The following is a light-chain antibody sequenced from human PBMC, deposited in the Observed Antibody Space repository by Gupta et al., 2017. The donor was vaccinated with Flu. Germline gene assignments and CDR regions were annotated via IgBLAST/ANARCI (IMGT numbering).Light chain of an antibody. CDR3: AAWADSRNGHYV. J-gene: IGLJ1*01. CDR2: VNN. Sequence: QSVLAQPPSASGTPGQRVTISCSGSSSNIGSNFVNWYQQVPGTAPKLLIYVNNQRPSGVPVRFSCSKFGTSDSLDISGLQSEEEADEDCAAWADSRNGHYVFGTGTEVTVL. CDR1: SSNIGSNF. V-gene: IGLV1-44*01.